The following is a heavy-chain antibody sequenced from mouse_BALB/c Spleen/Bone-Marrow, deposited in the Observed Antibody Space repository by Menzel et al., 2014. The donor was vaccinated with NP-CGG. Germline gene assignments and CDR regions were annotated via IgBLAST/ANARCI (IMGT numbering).Heavy chain of an antibody. CDR1: GLTFSNYA. CDR3: ARHGITRLLDY. Sequence: DVQLVESGGGLVKSGGPLKLSCAASGLTFSNYAMSWVRQTPEKRLEWVATISSGGSYTYYPDSVKGRFTISRDNAKNTLYLQMSSLRSEDTAMYYCARHGITRLLDYWGQGTTLTVSS. D-gene: IGHD2-4*01. J-gene: IGHJ2*01. V-gene: IGHV5-9-3*01. CDR2: ISSGGSYT.